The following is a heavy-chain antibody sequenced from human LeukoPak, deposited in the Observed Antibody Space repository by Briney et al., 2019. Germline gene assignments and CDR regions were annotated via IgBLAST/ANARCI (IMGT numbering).Heavy chain of an antibody. V-gene: IGHV3-64D*06. J-gene: IGHJ4*02. Sequence: PGGSLRLSCAASGFSFTSYSINWVRQAPGKGLEYVSTIISNGGSTYYADSVKGRFTISRDNSKNTVSLQMSSLRAEDTALYYRVKDGLAFCGGDCYSYFDYWGQGTLVTVSS. CDR2: IISNGGST. CDR1: GFSFTSYS. CDR3: VKDGLAFCGGDCYSYFDY. D-gene: IGHD2-21*02.